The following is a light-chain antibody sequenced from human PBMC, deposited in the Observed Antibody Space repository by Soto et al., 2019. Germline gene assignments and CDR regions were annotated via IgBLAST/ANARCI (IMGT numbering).Light chain of an antibody. J-gene: IGKJ1*01. Sequence: EIVLTQSPGTLSLSPGERATLSCRASQSVTSNYVAWYQQKPGQAPRLLIYGAFRRPTGIPDSFSGSGSGTDSPLTISRLEPEVSAVYHCQQYGTSPRTFGQGTKVEVK. CDR3: QQYGTSPRT. CDR1: QSVTSNY. CDR2: GAF. V-gene: IGKV3-20*01.